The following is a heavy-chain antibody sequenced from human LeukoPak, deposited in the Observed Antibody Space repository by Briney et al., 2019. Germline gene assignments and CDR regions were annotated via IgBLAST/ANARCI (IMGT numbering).Heavy chain of an antibody. D-gene: IGHD1-26*01. CDR3: ARGTGYSVFDI. CDR2: ISYDGNNK. Sequence: GGSLRLSCAASGFTFSSYAMHWVRQAPGKGLEWVAVISYDGNNKYYADSVKGRFTISRDNAKNTLYLQMNSLRAEDTAVYYCARGTGYSVFDIWGQGTMVTVSS. V-gene: IGHV3-30-3*01. J-gene: IGHJ3*02. CDR1: GFTFSSYA.